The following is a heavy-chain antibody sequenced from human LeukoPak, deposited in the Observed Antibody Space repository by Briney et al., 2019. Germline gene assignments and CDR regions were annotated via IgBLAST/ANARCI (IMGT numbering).Heavy chain of an antibody. J-gene: IGHJ6*03. D-gene: IGHD3-3*01. CDR1: GFTFSSYS. Sequence: GSLRLSCAASGFTFSSYSMNWVRQAPGKGLEWVSYISSSSSTIYYADSVKGRFTISRDNAKNSLYLQMNSLRAEDTAVYYCARDSRLSTYYDFWSGSNYYYYYYMDVWGKGTTVTVSS. V-gene: IGHV3-48*01. CDR3: ARDSRLSTYYDFWSGSNYYYYYYMDV. CDR2: ISSSSSTI.